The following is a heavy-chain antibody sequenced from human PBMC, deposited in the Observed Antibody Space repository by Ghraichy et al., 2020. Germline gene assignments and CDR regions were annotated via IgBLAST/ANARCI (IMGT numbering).Heavy chain of an antibody. J-gene: IGHJ5*02. CDR3: VRSPVAAAT. D-gene: IGHD6-13*01. CDR2: INTNTGNP. Sequence: ASVKVSCKASGYTFTKYAINWVRQAPGQGLEWMGWINTNTGNPTYAQGFTGRCVFSLDTSVSTAYLQISSLKADDTAVYYCVRSPVAAATWGQGTLVTVSS. CDR1: GYTFTKYA. V-gene: IGHV7-4-1*02.